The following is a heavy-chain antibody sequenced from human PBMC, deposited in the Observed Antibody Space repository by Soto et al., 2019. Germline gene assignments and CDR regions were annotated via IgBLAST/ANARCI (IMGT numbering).Heavy chain of an antibody. CDR3: ANRGGATVGLYYFDY. Sequence: SGPTLVNPTQPLTLTCTFSGFSLSTTGVGVSWIRQPPGKALEWLALIYWHDGKRYSPSLKSRLTITKDTSKNQVVLTMTNMDPVDTATYYSANRGGATVGLYYFDYWGQGALVTVSS. V-gene: IGHV2-5*01. D-gene: IGHD3-16*01. CDR2: IYWHDGK. J-gene: IGHJ4*02. CDR1: GFSLSTTGVG.